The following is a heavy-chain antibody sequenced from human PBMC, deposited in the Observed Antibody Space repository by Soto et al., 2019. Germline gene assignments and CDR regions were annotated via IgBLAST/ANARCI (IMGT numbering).Heavy chain of an antibody. CDR1: GYTFTNYA. J-gene: IGHJ4*02. V-gene: IGHV1-3*01. D-gene: IGHD6-19*01. Sequence: VQLVQSGAAVKKPGASMKVSCRASGYTFTNYAIHWVRQAPGQRLEWMGWINAGNGYTKYSQRFQDRVTITRDTSASTANMELSSLSSEDTSVYSCARDGAVAGNINFDYWGQGTLVTVSS. CDR2: INAGNGYT. CDR3: ARDGAVAGNINFDY.